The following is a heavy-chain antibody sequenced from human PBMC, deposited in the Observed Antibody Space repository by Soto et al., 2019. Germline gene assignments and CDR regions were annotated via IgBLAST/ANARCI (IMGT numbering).Heavy chain of an antibody. J-gene: IGHJ4*02. D-gene: IGHD1-1*01. CDR1: GGTFGTNA. Sequence: QVQLVQSGAEVKKPGSSVKVSCKASGGTFGTNAISWVRQAPGQGLEWMGNIIPLFGVTTYAQKFQGRVTITVDTSTSTAYMEVRSLRSEDTAFYFCARETGTTALDSWGQGTLVSVSS. V-gene: IGHV1-69*09. CDR2: IIPLFGVT. CDR3: ARETGTTALDS.